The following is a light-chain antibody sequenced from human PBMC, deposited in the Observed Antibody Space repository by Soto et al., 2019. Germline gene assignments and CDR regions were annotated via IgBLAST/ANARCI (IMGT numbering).Light chain of an antibody. J-gene: IGLJ2*01. V-gene: IGLV2-23*01. Sequence: QSALTQPASVSGSPGQSITISCTGTSSNVGSYDLVSWYQQHPGEAPKLMIYEGTKRPSGVSNRFSGSKSANTASLTISGLQPEDAADYYCCSYARSDTMIFGGGTKVTVL. CDR1: SSNVGSYDL. CDR3: CSYARSDTMI. CDR2: EGT.